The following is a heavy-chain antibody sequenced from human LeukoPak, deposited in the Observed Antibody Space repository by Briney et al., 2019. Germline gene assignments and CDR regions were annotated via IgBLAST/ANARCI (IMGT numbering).Heavy chain of an antibody. D-gene: IGHD6-13*01. V-gene: IGHV1-18*01. J-gene: IGHJ5*02. CDR2: ISAYNGNT. Sequence: ASVKVSCKASGYTFTSYGISWVRQAPGQGLEWMGWISAYNGNTNYAQKLQGRVTMTTDTSTSTAYMELRSLRSDDTAVYYCARGSVSVTGIAAAGTVWFDPWGQGTLVTVSS. CDR3: ARGSVSVTGIAAAGTVWFDP. CDR1: GYTFTSYG.